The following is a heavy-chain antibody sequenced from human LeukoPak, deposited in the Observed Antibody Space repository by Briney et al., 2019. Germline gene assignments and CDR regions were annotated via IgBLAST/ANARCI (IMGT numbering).Heavy chain of an antibody. D-gene: IGHD3-16*01. CDR2: IWYDGSDK. V-gene: IGHV3-33*01. J-gene: IGHJ4*02. CDR3: ARDRVLHYFDY. Sequence: PGGSLRLSCAASGFTFSSHGMHWVRQAPGKGLEWVAVIWYDGSDKYYADSVKGRFTISRDNSKDTLYLQMTSLRADDTAVYYCARDRVLHYFDYWGQGALVTVSS. CDR1: GFTFSSHG.